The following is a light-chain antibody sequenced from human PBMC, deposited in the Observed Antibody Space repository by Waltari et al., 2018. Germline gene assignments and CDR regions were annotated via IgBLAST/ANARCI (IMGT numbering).Light chain of an antibody. V-gene: IGKV3-15*01. CDR2: GAS. J-gene: IGKJ2*01. CDR1: QSISTN. Sequence: EILVTQSPATLSMSPGDRATLSCRASQSISTNLAWYQQRPGQAPRPVIYGASTRATDVPARFSGSGSGTDFTLTISSLQPEDFATYYCQQSYSTLSFGQGTKLEIK. CDR3: QQSYSTLS.